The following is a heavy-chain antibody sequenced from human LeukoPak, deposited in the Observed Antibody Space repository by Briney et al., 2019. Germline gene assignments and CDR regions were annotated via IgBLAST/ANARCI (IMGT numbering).Heavy chain of an antibody. CDR2: INHGGST. CDR3: ARGGSSPSYYYYMDV. D-gene: IGHD2-15*01. J-gene: IGHJ6*03. CDR1: GGSFSGYY. Sequence: SETPSLTCAVYGGSFSGYYWSWIRQPPGKGLEWIGEINHGGSTNYNPSLKSRVTVSVDTSKNQFSLKLSSVTAADTAVYYCARGGSSPSYYYYMDVWGKGTTVTVSS. V-gene: IGHV4-34*01.